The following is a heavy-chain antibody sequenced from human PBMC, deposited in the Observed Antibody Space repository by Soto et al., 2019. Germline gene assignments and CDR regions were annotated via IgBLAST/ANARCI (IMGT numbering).Heavy chain of an antibody. CDR2: ISAYNGNT. J-gene: IGHJ6*02. Sequence: ASVKVSCKASGYTFTSYGISWVRQAPGQGLEWMGWISAYNGNTNYAQKLQGRVTMTTDTSTSTAYMELRSLRSDDTAVYYCARDRWEGMVVAATLSWVGPSGNMDVWGQGTTVTVSS. D-gene: IGHD2-15*01. V-gene: IGHV1-18*01. CDR3: ARDRWEGMVVAATLSWVGPSGNMDV. CDR1: GYTFTSYG.